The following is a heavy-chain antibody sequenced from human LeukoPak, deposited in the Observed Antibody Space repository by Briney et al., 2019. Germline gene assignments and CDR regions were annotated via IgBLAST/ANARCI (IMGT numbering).Heavy chain of an antibody. J-gene: IGHJ6*03. CDR1: GDSISNYY. CDR3: ARYCSSTSCSSYYYYYMDV. CDR2: IYTSGST. Sequence: SETLSLTCTVSGDSISNYYWSWIRQPAGKGLEWIGRIYTSGSTNYNPSLKSRVTMSVDTSKNQFSLKLSSVTAADTAVYYCARYCSSTSCSSYYYYYMDVWGKGTTVTVSS. D-gene: IGHD2-2*01. V-gene: IGHV4-4*07.